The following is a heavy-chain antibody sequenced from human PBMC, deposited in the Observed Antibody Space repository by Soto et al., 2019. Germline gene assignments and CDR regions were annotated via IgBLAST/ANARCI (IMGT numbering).Heavy chain of an antibody. D-gene: IGHD6-19*01. CDR1: GFAFSSYA. V-gene: IGHV3-23*01. CDR3: AKDRGNSGWRGRFYY. CDR2: IRGSGGNT. Sequence: VGSLRLSCAASGFAFSSYAMTWVRQAPGKGLEWVSVIRGSGGNTYYADSVKGRFTISRDNSRNTLFLDMNSLRAEDTGVYYCAKDRGNSGWRGRFYYWGQGTLVTVSS. J-gene: IGHJ4*02.